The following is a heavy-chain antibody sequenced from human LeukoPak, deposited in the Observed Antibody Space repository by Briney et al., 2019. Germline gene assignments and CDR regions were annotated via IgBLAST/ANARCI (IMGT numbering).Heavy chain of an antibody. V-gene: IGHV3-33*01. J-gene: IGHJ6*02. CDR2: LWYDGRNK. D-gene: IGHD5-18*01. CDR3: ARDPQHSMDV. CDR1: GFTLSSHG. Sequence: GGSLRLSCVASGFTLSSHGMHWVRQAPGKGLEWVAVLWYDGRNKYYADSVKGRFTISRDDSKNTLYLQMNSLRAEGTAVYYCARDPQHSMDVWGQGTTITVSS.